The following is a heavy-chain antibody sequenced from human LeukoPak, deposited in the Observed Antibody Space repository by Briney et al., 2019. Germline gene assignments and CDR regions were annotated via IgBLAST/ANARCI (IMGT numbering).Heavy chain of an antibody. D-gene: IGHD4-17*01. J-gene: IGHJ4*02. V-gene: IGHV3-48*04. Sequence: GGSLRLSCAASGFTFSRYSMNWVRQAPGKGLEWVSYISSSGSTIYYADSVKGRFTISRDNAKNSLYLQMNSLRAEDTAVYYCARSPGYGDYGHHDYWGQGTLVTVSS. CDR2: ISSSGSTI. CDR3: ARSPGYGDYGHHDY. CDR1: GFTFSRYS.